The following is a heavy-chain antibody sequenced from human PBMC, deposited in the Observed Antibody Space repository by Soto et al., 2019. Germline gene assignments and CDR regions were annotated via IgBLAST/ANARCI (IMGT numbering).Heavy chain of an antibody. Sequence: SETLSLTCAVYGGSLNSNYWTWVRQPPGKGLEWIGEINHRGSTNYNASLESRVTITVDTSKNQFSLNLNSVTAADTAVHYCLSARFDHWGQGTLVTVSS. D-gene: IGHD6-19*01. CDR3: LSARFDH. V-gene: IGHV4-34*01. CDR1: GGSLNSNY. CDR2: INHRGST. J-gene: IGHJ4*02.